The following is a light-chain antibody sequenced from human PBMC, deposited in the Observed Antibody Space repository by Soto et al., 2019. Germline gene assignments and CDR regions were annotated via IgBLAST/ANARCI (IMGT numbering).Light chain of an antibody. CDR3: QQFRSSPPAFT. CDR2: GAS. J-gene: IGKJ2*01. V-gene: IGKV3-20*01. CDR1: QSISSRY. Sequence: ESMLTQSPGTLSLSPGERATLSCRASQSISSRYLTWYQHKPGQAPRLLIYGASIRATGIPDRFSGSGSGTDFNLTISRLEPEDFAVYYCQQFRSSPPAFTFGQGTKLEI.